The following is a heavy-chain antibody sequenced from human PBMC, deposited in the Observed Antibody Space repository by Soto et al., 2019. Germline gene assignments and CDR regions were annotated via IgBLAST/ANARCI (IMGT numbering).Heavy chain of an antibody. D-gene: IGHD4-17*01. CDR2: MSYDVART. Sequence: PGGSLRLSCATSGFTFTSFTIHWVLQAPGKGLEWIAVMSYDVARTDYADAVKGRFTISRDTSKNTLYLQMNNLRPDETAMYYCERDRHYGDPNWFDPWGKGTLVTVSS. CDR3: ERDRHYGDPNWFDP. J-gene: IGHJ5*02. V-gene: IGHV3-30*19. CDR1: GFTFTSFT.